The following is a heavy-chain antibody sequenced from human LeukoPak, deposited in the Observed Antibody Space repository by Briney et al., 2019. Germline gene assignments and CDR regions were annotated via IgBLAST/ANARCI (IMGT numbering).Heavy chain of an antibody. V-gene: IGHV1-2*02. J-gene: IGHJ4*02. D-gene: IGHD3-10*01. Sequence: ASVKVSCKASGYTFTDCYMHRVRQTPGQGLEWMGWINSNNGATTYAQKFQGRVTLTRDTSTSTAYMDLGRLRSDDTAVYYCARQSGSGTFYYFDYWGQGSLVTVSS. CDR2: INSNNGAT. CDR3: ARQSGSGTFYYFDY. CDR1: GYTFTDCY.